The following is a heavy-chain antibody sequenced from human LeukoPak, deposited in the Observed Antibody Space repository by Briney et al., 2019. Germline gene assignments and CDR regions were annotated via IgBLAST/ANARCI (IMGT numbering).Heavy chain of an antibody. CDR2: INQDGGQK. V-gene: IGHV3-7*01. CDR3: VRGGGTFDI. D-gene: IGHD1-14*01. J-gene: IGHJ3*02. Sequence: GGSLRLSCAASGFTFSGYWINWVRRAPGKGLEWVANINQDGGQKDYVDSVKGRFTISRDNAKNSLSLQMNSLRVEDTAVYYCVRGGGTFDIWGQGTRVTVSS. CDR1: GFTFSGYW.